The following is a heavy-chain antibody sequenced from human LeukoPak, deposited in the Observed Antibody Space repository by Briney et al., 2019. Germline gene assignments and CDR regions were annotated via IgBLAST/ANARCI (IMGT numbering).Heavy chain of an antibody. V-gene: IGHV1-2*02. D-gene: IGHD5-12*01. Sequence: ASVKVSCKASGYTFTGYYMHWVRQAPGQGLEWVGWINPNSGGTNYAQKFQGRVTMTRDTSISTAYMELSRLRSDDTAVYYCARGLGSGYEEGYYYGMDVWGQGTTVTVSS. J-gene: IGHJ6*02. CDR1: GYTFTGYY. CDR3: ARGLGSGYEEGYYYGMDV. CDR2: INPNSGGT.